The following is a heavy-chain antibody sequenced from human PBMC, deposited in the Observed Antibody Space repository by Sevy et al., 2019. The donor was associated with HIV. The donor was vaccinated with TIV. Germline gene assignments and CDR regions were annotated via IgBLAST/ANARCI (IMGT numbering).Heavy chain of an antibody. D-gene: IGHD3-10*02. Sequence: GGSLRLSCAASGFTFNNYAMSWVRQPPGKGLEWVSGLIENGVDTYYPDSVRGRFTISRDNSKNTLYLQMNSLRAEDTASYYCVKDYMFAADWAPDSWGQGTLVTVSS. J-gene: IGHJ4*02. CDR3: VKDYMFAADWAPDS. CDR2: LIENGVDT. CDR1: GFTFNNYA. V-gene: IGHV3-23*01.